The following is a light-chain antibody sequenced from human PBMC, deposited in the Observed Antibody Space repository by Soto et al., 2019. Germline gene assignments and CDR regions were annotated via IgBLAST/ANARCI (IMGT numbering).Light chain of an antibody. CDR3: QQYGGSVQT. V-gene: IGKV3-20*01. Sequence: IVLTQSPATLSVFPGDRATLSWLASQSVYNNLAWYQQKPGQAPRLLIYGASTRAPDIPDRFSGSGSGTDFTLTISRLEPEDFAVYYCQQYGGSVQTFGQGTKVDIK. CDR1: QSVYNN. J-gene: IGKJ1*01. CDR2: GAS.